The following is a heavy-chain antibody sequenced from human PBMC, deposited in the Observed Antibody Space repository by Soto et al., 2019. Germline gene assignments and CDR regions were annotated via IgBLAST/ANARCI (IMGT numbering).Heavy chain of an antibody. J-gene: IGHJ4*02. CDR1: GGTFSSYA. D-gene: IGHD3-22*01. Sequence: QVQLVQSGAEVKKPGSSVEVSCKASGGTFSSYAIDWVRQAPGQGLEWMGGIIPIFGTANYAQKFHGRITITADESTNTAYMELRSLRSEDTAVHYCARGVHYDSSGYYYFYWGQGTLVTVSS. V-gene: IGHV1-69*01. CDR3: ARGVHYDSSGYYYFY. CDR2: IIPIFGTA.